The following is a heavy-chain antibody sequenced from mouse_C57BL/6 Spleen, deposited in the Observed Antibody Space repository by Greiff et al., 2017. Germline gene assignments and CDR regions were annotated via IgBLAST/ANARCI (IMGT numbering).Heavy chain of an antibody. CDR3: AKTTVVARYFDV. CDR2: INPNNGGT. V-gene: IGHV1-26*01. CDR1: GYTFTDYY. J-gene: IGHJ1*03. D-gene: IGHD1-1*01. Sequence: VQLQQSGPELVKPGASVKISCKASGYTFTDYYMNWVKQSHGKSLEWIGDINPNNGGTSYNQKFKGKATLTVDKSSSTADMELRSLTSEDSAVYYCAKTTVVARYFDVWGTGTTVTVSS.